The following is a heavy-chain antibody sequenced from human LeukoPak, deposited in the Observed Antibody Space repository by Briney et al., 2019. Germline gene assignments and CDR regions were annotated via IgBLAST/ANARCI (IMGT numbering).Heavy chain of an antibody. CDR3: ARQLGSPGAFDI. D-gene: IGHD3-16*01. J-gene: IGHJ3*02. Sequence: GESLTISCKGSGYSFSIYWTAWWRQMPGKGLEGMGIFYPGDSDTRYNPSFQGQVTISADRSISTAYLQWSSLEASDTAMYYCARQLGSPGAFDIWGQGTMVTVSS. CDR2: FYPGDSDT. V-gene: IGHV5-51*01. CDR1: GYSFSIYW.